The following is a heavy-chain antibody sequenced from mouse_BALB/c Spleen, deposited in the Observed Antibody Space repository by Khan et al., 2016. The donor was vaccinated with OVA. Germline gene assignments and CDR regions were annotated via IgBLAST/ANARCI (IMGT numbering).Heavy chain of an antibody. Sequence: VQLQQSGPELMKPGASVKISCKASGYSFTTYYIHWVKQSHGKSLEWIGYIDPFNGSTTYNQKFKGKATFTVDTSSSTAYMHLSSLTSEDSAVXYCARHGTRSWVAYGGKGILLTVSA. CDR2: IDPFNGST. D-gene: IGHD2-13*01. CDR3: ARHGTRSWVAY. J-gene: IGHJ3*01. V-gene: IGHV1S135*01. CDR1: GYSFTTYY.